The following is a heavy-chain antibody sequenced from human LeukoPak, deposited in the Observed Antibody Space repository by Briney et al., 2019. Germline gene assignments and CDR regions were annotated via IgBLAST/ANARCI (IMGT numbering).Heavy chain of an antibody. Sequence: PGGSLRLSCAASGFTFSSYGMQWVRQAPGKGLEWVAFIWYDGSNKYYADSVKGRLTISRDNSKNTLYLQMNSLRAEDTAVYYCARSYDTSGYFDYWGQGTLVTVSS. D-gene: IGHD3-22*01. CDR3: ARSYDTSGYFDY. CDR2: IWYDGSNK. CDR1: GFTFSSYG. V-gene: IGHV3-30*02. J-gene: IGHJ4*02.